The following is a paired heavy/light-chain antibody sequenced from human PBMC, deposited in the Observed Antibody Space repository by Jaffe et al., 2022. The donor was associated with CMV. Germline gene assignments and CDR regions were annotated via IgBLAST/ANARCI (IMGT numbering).Light chain of an antibody. CDR2: DVS. J-gene: IGLJ2*01. CDR1: SSDVGGYNY. V-gene: IGLV2-14*03. CDR3: SSYTSSSTLRGGV. Sequence: QSALTQPASVSGSPGQSITISCTGTSSDVGGYNYVSWYQQHPGKAPKLMIYDVSNRPSGVSNRFSGSKSGNTASLTISGLQAEDEADYYCSSYTSSSTLRGGVFGGGTKLTVL.
Heavy chain of an antibody. V-gene: IGHV5-51*01. J-gene: IGHJ3*02. D-gene: IGHD3-10*01. CDR3: ARPYYYGSGSPHPGGAFDI. CDR1: GYSFTSYW. CDR2: IYPGDSDT. Sequence: EVQLVQSGAEVKKPGESLKISCKGSGYSFTSYWIGWVRQMPGKGLEWMGIIYPGDSDTRYSPSFQGQVTISADKSISTAYLQWSSLKASDTAMYYCARPYYYGSGSPHPGGAFDIWGQGTMVTVSS.